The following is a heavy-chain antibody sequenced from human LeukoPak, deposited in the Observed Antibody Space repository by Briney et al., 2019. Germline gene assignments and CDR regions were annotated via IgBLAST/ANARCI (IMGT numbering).Heavy chain of an antibody. Sequence: PSETLSLTCTVSGGSISSSPYYWGWIRQPPGKGLEWIGSIYYSGTTHYNPSLESRVTISVDTSKNQFSLKLSSVTAADTAVYYCARGSFYYYDSSGYLDYWGQGTLVTVSS. D-gene: IGHD3-22*01. V-gene: IGHV4-39*07. CDR1: GGSISSSPYY. CDR2: IYYSGTT. J-gene: IGHJ4*02. CDR3: ARGSFYYYDSSGYLDY.